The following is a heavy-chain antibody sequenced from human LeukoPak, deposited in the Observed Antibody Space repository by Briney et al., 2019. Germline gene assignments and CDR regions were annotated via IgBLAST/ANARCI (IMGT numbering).Heavy chain of an antibody. CDR3: ARAYYDFWSGYPMDV. D-gene: IGHD3-3*01. CDR2: ISSSSSYI. J-gene: IGHJ6*03. CDR1: GFTFSSYS. Sequence: PGGSLRLSCAASGFTFSSYSMNWVRQAPGKGLEWVSSISSSSSYIYYADSVKGRFTISRDNAKNSLYLQMNSLRAEDTAVYYCARAYYDFWSGYPMDVWGKGTTVTVSS. V-gene: IGHV3-21*01.